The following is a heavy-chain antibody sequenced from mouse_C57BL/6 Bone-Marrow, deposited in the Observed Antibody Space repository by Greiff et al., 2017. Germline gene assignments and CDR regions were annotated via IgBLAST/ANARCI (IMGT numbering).Heavy chain of an antibody. CDR3: ARDHYYGSSYKGMDY. J-gene: IGHJ4*01. D-gene: IGHD1-1*01. V-gene: IGHV5-4*01. Sequence: EVQVVESGGGLVKPGGSLKLSCAASGFTFSSYAMSWVRQTPEKRLEWVATISDGGSYTYYPDNVKGRFTISRDNAKNNLYLQMSHLKSEDTAMYYCARDHYYGSSYKGMDYWGQGTSVTVSS. CDR1: GFTFSSYA. CDR2: ISDGGSYT.